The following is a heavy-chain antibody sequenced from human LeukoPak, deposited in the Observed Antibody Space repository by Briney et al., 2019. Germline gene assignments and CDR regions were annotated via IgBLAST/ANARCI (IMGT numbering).Heavy chain of an antibody. CDR1: GGSISSNSYY. CDR2: IYYSGST. CDR3: ARDWATVTELDY. Sequence: PSETLSLTCTVSGGSISSNSYYWGWIRQPPGKGLEWLGYIYYSGSTYYNPSLKSRVTISVDTSKNQFSLKLSSVTAADTAVYYCARDWATVTELDYWGQGTLVTVSS. J-gene: IGHJ4*02. D-gene: IGHD4-17*01. V-gene: IGHV4-39*02.